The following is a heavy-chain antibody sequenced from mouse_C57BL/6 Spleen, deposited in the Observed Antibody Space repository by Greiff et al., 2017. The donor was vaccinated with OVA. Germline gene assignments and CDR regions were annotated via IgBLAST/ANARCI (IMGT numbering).Heavy chain of an antibody. CDR2: IDPSDSYT. CDR3: ARSELFDY. V-gene: IGHV1-59*01. CDR1: GYTFTSYW. J-gene: IGHJ2*01. Sequence: QVQLQQPGAELVRPGTSVKLSCKASGYTFTSYWMHWVKQRPGQGLEWIGVIDPSDSYTNYNQKFKGKATLTVDTSSSTAYMQLSSLTSEDSAVYYCARSELFDYWGQGTTLTVSS.